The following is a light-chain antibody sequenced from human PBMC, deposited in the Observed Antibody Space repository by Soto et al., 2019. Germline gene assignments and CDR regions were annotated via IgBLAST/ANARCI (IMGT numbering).Light chain of an antibody. CDR3: MQALQIRVE. CDR2: LGS. V-gene: IGKV2-28*01. Sequence: DGVMTQFPLSLSVTPGEPASISCRSSQSLLHSNGYNYLDWYVQKPGQSPQLLIYLGSNRASGVPDGFSGSGSGTDFTLKISRVEAEDVGVYYCMQALQIRVEFGQGTKVEIK. J-gene: IGKJ1*01. CDR1: QSLLHSNGYNY.